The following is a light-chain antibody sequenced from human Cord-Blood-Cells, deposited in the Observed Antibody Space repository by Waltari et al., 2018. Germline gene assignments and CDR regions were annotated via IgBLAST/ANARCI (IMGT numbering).Light chain of an antibody. CDR2: GNS. Sequence: QSVLTQPPSVSGAPGQRVTISCTGSSSNIGAGYDVHWYQQLPGTAPKLLIYGNSHRPSGVPDRFPGSKSGTSASLAITGLQAEDEADYYCQAYDSSLSGSWVFGGGTKLTVL. J-gene: IGLJ3*02. CDR1: SSNIGAGYD. CDR3: QAYDSSLSGSWV. V-gene: IGLV1-40*01.